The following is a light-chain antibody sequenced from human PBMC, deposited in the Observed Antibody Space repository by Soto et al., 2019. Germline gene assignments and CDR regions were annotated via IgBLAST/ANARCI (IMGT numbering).Light chain of an antibody. J-gene: IGLJ1*01. CDR2: HVT. Sequence: QSALTQPPSASGSPGQSVTISCTGSCSDIGFFNYVSWYQHHPGKVPKLIIYHVTKRPSGVPDRFSGSKSGNTASLTVSGLQAEDEADYFCSSFVDGSSYVFGTGTKLTVL. CDR1: CSDIGFFNY. V-gene: IGLV2-8*01. CDR3: SSFVDGSSYV.